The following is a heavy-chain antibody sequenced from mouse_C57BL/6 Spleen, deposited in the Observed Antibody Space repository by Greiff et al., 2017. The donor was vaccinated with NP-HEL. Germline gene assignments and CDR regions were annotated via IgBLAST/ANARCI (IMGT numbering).Heavy chain of an antibody. D-gene: IGHD2-4*01. V-gene: IGHV3-6*01. CDR3: ARDWDYDYDGGAMDY. CDR2: ISYDGSN. CDR1: GYSITSGYY. Sequence: EVQRVESGPGLVKPSQSLSLTCSVTGYSITSGYYWNWIRQFPGNKLEWMGYISYDGSNNYNPSLKNRISITRDTSKNQFFLKLNSVTTEDTATYYCARDWDYDYDGGAMDYWGQGTSVTVSS. J-gene: IGHJ4*01.